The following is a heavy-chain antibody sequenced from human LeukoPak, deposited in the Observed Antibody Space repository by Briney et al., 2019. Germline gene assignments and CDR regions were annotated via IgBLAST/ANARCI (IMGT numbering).Heavy chain of an antibody. J-gene: IGHJ4*02. CDR3: ARDFVSSWKNFDF. Sequence: GGSLRLSCVASGFTFSSYWMSRVRQDPGKGLEWVANIKQDGSEKYYVDSARGRFTISRDNAKNSLYLQMNSLRAEDTAVYYCARDFVSSWKNFDFWGQGTLVTVSS. V-gene: IGHV3-7*05. CDR1: GFTFSSYW. CDR2: IKQDGSEK. D-gene: IGHD6-13*01.